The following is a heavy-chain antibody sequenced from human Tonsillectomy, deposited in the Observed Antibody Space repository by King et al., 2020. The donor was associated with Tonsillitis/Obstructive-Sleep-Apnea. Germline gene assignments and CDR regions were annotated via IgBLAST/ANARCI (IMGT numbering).Heavy chain of an antibody. V-gene: IGHV4-34*01. D-gene: IGHD3-3*01. J-gene: IGHJ5*02. CDR1: GGSFSGYY. CDR3: ARDEWPQGFDP. CDR2: INHSGIT. Sequence: VQLQQWGAGLLKPSETLSLTCAVYGGSFSGYYWSWIRPPPGKGLEWIGEINHSGITNYSPSLKSRVTMSIDTSKNQFSLKLSSVTAADTAVYYCARDEWPQGFDPWGQGTLVTVSS.